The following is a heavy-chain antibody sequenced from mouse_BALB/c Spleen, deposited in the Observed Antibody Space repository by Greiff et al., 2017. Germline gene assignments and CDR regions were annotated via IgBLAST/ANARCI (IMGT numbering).Heavy chain of an antibody. CDR1: GFTFSSYT. V-gene: IGHV5-6-4*01. J-gene: IGHJ4*01. Sequence: EVQLVESGGGLVKPGGSLKLSCAASGFTFSSYTMSWVRQTPEKRLEWVATISSGGSYTYYPDSVKGRFTISRDNAKNTLYLQMSSLKSEDTAMYYCTRDGNYVGYAMDYWGQGTSVTVSS. CDR2: ISSGGSYT. D-gene: IGHD2-1*01. CDR3: TRDGNYVGYAMDY.